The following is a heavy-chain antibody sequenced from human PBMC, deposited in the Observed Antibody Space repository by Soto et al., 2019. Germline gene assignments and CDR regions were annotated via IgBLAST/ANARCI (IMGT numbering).Heavy chain of an antibody. J-gene: IGHJ4*02. D-gene: IGHD1-1*01. CDR2: ISYDGSNK. Sequence: GGSLRLSCASSGFTFSSYAMHLVRQAPGKGLEWVAVISYDGSNKYYADSVKGRFTISRDNSKSTLYLQMNSLRAEDTAVYYCATVGIEDWKKLSDSWGQGTLVTVSS. V-gene: IGHV3-30-3*01. CDR1: GFTFSSYA. CDR3: ATVGIEDWKKLSDS.